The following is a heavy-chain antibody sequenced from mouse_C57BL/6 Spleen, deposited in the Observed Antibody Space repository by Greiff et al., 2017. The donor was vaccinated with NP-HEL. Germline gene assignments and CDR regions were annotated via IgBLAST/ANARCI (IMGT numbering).Heavy chain of an antibody. Sequence: VQLQQSGAELAKPGASVKLSCKASGYTFTSYWMHWVKQRPGQGLEWIGYINPSSGYTKYNQKFKDKATLTADKSSSTAYMQLSSLTYEDSAVYYCAKATVVATEGVAYWGQGTLVTVSA. J-gene: IGHJ3*01. D-gene: IGHD1-1*01. CDR1: GYTFTSYW. CDR2: INPSSGYT. CDR3: AKATVVATEGVAY. V-gene: IGHV1-7*01.